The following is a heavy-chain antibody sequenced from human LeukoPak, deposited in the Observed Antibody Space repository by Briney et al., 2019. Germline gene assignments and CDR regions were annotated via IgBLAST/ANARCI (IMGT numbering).Heavy chain of an antibody. Sequence: GGSLRLSCAASGFTFSSYELNWVRQAPGKGLEWVSSISSSSSYIYYADSVKGRFHISRDNSKNTLYLQMNSLRAEDTAVYYFANYGDYTDYWGQGTLVTVSS. CDR2: ISSSSSYI. CDR3: ANYGDYTDY. V-gene: IGHV3-21*04. J-gene: IGHJ4*02. CDR1: GFTFSSYE. D-gene: IGHD4-17*01.